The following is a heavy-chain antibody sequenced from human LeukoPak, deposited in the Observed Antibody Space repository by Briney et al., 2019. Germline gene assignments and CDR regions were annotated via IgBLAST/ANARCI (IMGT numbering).Heavy chain of an antibody. Sequence: PGGSLRLSCAASGFTFSNYAMNWVRQAPGKGLEWVSSITGSGGNTYYADSVKGRFTISRDNSKSTLYLQMNSLRAEDTAVYYCAKGGYNSNYYATWGQGTLVTVSS. CDR2: ITGSGGNT. D-gene: IGHD1-26*01. CDR3: AKGGYNSNYYAT. J-gene: IGHJ4*02. V-gene: IGHV3-23*01. CDR1: GFTFSNYA.